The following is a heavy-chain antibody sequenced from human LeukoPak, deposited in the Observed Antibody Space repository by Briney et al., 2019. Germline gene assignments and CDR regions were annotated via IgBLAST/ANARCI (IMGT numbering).Heavy chain of an antibody. CDR2: ISGSGGST. J-gene: IGHJ5*02. CDR1: GFTFSSYA. V-gene: IGHV3-23*01. Sequence: PGGSLRLSCAASGFTFSSYAMSWVRQAPGKGLEWVSAISGSGGSTYYADSVKGRFTISRDNSKNMLYLQMNSLRAEDTAVYYCAKGGEDVVVPAAISFWFDPWGQGTLVTVSS. CDR3: AKGGEDVVVPAAISFWFDP. D-gene: IGHD2-2*02.